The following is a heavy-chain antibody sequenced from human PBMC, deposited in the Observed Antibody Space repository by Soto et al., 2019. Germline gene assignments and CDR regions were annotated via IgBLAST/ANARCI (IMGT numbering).Heavy chain of an antibody. CDR3: ARFNGVDTCSYFDY. J-gene: IGHJ4*02. D-gene: IGHD2-8*01. CDR1: GDSISSGGHY. V-gene: IGHV4-31*03. CDR2: VYYTGTT. Sequence: QVQLQESGPGLVKPSQSLSLTCTVSGDSISSGGHYWSWIRQHPGKGLEWIGNVYYTGTTFSNPSLKSRVAMSVDTSKNRVSLKVSAVSAADTAVYFCARFNGVDTCSYFDYWGPGTLVTVSS.